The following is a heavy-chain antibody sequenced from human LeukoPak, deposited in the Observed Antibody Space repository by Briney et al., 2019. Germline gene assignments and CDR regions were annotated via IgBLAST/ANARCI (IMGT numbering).Heavy chain of an antibody. CDR1: GYTFTSYD. D-gene: IGHD7-27*01. Sequence: ASVKVSCTASGYTFTSYDFNWVRQATGQRPEWMGWMSPNSGDTGYAQKFQDRVTMTRNTSISTAYMELSSLRSDDTAVYYCARGPPTWGYDYWGPGTLVTVSS. J-gene: IGHJ4*02. V-gene: IGHV1-8*01. CDR3: ARGPPTWGYDY. CDR2: MSPNSGDT.